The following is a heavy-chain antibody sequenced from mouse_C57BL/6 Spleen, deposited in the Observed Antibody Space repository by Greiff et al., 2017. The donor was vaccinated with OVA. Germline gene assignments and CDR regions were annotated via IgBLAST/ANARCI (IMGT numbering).Heavy chain of an antibody. Sequence: QVQLKESGPGLVQPSQRLSITCTVSGFSFTSYGVHWVRQSPGKGLEWLGVIWRGGSTDYNAAFMSRLSITKDNSKSQVFFKMNSLQADDTAIYYCARVYYYGSSYDYYAMDYWGQGTSVTVSS. CDR3: ARVYYYGSSYDYYAMDY. CDR2: IWRGGST. J-gene: IGHJ4*01. CDR1: GFSFTSYG. D-gene: IGHD1-1*01. V-gene: IGHV2-5*01.